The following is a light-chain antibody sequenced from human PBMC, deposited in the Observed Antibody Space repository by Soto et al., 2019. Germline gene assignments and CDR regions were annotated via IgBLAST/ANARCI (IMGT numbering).Light chain of an antibody. CDR1: QTISSY. CDR3: QAGYSTPRS. CDR2: AAS. J-gene: IGKJ3*01. V-gene: IGKV1-39*01. Sequence: DIQMTQSPSSLSASVGDRVTITCRASQTISSYLNWYQQKPGKAPKLLIYAASSLQSGVPSRFSGSGSGTDFTLTISSLQPEAFAAYYCQAGYSTPRSFGPGSKVDIK.